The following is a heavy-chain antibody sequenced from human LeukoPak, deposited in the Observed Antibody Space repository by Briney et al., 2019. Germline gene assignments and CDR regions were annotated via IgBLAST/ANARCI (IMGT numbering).Heavy chain of an antibody. V-gene: IGHV3-7*02. CDR1: GFTFSSYW. J-gene: IGHJ4*02. CDR3: ARGQNVRPSAFFDS. Sequence: GESLRLSCAASGFTFSSYWMSWVRQAPGRGPEWVANIKEDGRETYYLDSVKGRFTISRDNAKNSLDLQMNSLRVEDTAIYYYARGQNVRPSAFFDSWAREPWSPSPQ. CDR2: IKEDGRET. D-gene: IGHD6-6*01.